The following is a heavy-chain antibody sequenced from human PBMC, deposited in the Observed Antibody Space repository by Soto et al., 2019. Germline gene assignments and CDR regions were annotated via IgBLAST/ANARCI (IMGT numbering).Heavy chain of an antibody. CDR2: IYHSGAT. CDR3: ARDSRYCIDGGCSIMRDAFDV. Sequence: QAQLQESGPGLVRPSGTLSLTCTVSRFSVTNNKYWNWVRQSPGKALEWIGEIYHSGATYYNPSLSGRGSISMEKSKNQISLNLTSVTAADTAVYYCARDSRYCIDGGCSIMRDAFDVWGQGTLVTVSS. J-gene: IGHJ3*01. CDR1: RFSVTNNKY. D-gene: IGHD2-15*01. V-gene: IGHV4-4*02.